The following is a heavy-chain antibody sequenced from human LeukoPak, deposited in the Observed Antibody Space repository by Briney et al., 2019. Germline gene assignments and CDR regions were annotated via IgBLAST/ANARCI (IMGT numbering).Heavy chain of an antibody. J-gene: IGHJ6*03. V-gene: IGHV4-39*07. CDR2: INHSGST. CDR3: ARGLRGYCSSTSCYINYYYYMDV. Sequence: SETLSLTCTVSGDSISSSMYYWGWIRQSPGGGLEWIGEINHSGSTNYNPSLKSRVTISVDTSKNQFSLKLSSVTAADTAVYYCARGLRGYCSSTSCYINYYYYMDVWGKGTTVTVSS. D-gene: IGHD2-2*02. CDR1: GDSISSSMYY.